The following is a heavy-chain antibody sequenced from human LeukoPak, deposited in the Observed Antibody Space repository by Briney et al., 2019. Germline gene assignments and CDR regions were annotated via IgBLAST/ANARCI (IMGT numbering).Heavy chain of an antibody. Sequence: SETLSLTCTVPGGSVSSGSYYWSWIRQPPGKGLEWIGYIYYSGSTNYNPSLKSRVTISVDTSKNQFSLKLSSVTAADTAVYYCASDKVAAAAMYYFDYWGQGTLVTVSS. CDR3: ASDKVAAAAMYYFDY. CDR2: IYYSGST. J-gene: IGHJ4*02. V-gene: IGHV4-61*01. D-gene: IGHD6-13*01. CDR1: GGSVSSGSYY.